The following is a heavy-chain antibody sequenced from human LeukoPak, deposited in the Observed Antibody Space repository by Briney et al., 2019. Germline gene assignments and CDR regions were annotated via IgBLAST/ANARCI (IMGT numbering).Heavy chain of an antibody. Sequence: GSLRLSCAASGFTFSSNWMSWVRKGPGQGLELVSVIYSGGSTYYADSVKGRFTISRDNSKNTLYLQMNSLTAEDTAVYYCARGPHSSPYYLCYFDYWGQGTPVTVSS. CDR3: ARGPHSSPYYLCYFDY. CDR1: GFTFSSNW. V-gene: IGHV3-53*01. J-gene: IGHJ4*02. CDR2: IYSGGST. D-gene: IGHD6-19*01.